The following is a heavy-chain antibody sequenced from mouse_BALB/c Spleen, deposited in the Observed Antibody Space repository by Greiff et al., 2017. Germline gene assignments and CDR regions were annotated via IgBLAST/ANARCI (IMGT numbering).Heavy chain of an antibody. J-gene: IGHJ4*01. D-gene: IGHD2-14*01. CDR1: GFTFSDYY. V-gene: IGHV5-4*02. Sequence: EVQVVESGGGLVKPGGSLKLSCAASGFTFSDYYMYWVRQTPEKRLEWVATISDGGSYTYYPDSVKGRFTISRDNAKNNLYLQMSSLKSEDAAMYYCAKRYDDAMDYWGQGTSVTVSS. CDR2: ISDGGSYT. CDR3: AKRYDDAMDY.